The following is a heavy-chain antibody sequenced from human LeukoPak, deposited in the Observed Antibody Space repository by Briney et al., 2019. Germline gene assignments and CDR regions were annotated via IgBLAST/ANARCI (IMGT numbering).Heavy chain of an antibody. CDR2: ISSSSSYI. D-gene: IGHD1-26*01. CDR3: ARDGIVGALGQAFDI. V-gene: IGHV3-21*01. CDR1: GFTFSSYS. J-gene: IGHJ3*02. Sequence: KTGGSLRLSCAASGFTFSSYSMNWVRQAPGKGLEWVSSISSSSSYIYYADSVKGRSTISRDNAENSLYLQMNSLRAEDTALYYCARDGIVGALGQAFDIWGQGTMVAVSS.